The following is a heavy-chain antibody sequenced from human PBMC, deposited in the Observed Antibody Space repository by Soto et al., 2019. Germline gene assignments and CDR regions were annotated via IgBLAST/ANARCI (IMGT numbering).Heavy chain of an antibody. CDR1: GGSFSGYY. Sequence: QVQLQQWGAGLLKPSETLSLTCAVYGGSFSGYYWSWIRQPPGKGLAWIGEINHSGSTNYNPSLKGRVTMSVDTSKSLCGRKLGSVSAADTAVYYCARERCGGDCEPGWFDPWGQGTLVTVSS. CDR2: INHSGST. V-gene: IGHV4-34*01. D-gene: IGHD2-21*02. J-gene: IGHJ5*02. CDR3: ARERCGGDCEPGWFDP.